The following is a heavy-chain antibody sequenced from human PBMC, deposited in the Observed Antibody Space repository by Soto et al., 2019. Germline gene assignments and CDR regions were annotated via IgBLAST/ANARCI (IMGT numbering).Heavy chain of an antibody. CDR2: IRSKAYGGTT. Sequence: GGSLRLSCTASGFTFGDYAMSWFRQAPGKGLEWVGFIRSKAYGGTTEYAASVKGRFTISRDDSKSIAYLQMNSLKTEDTAVYYCTRDRGYYDSSGEYAFDIWGRGTMVTVSS. CDR3: TRDRGYYDSSGEYAFDI. V-gene: IGHV3-49*03. CDR1: GFTFGDYA. J-gene: IGHJ3*02. D-gene: IGHD3-22*01.